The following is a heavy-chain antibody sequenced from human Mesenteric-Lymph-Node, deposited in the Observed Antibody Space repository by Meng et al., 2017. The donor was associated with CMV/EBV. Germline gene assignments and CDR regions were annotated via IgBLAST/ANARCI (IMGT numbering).Heavy chain of an antibody. D-gene: IGHD2-2*03. CDR1: GFIFSDHY. CDR3: TREPYGGPWISEY. J-gene: IGHJ4*02. CDR2: ISTSGSTI. V-gene: IGHV3-11*01. Sequence: CAASGFIFSDHYMNWIRQASGKGLEWVSYISTSGSTIYYADSVKGRFTISRDNARNSLYLQMNSLRADDTAVYYCTREPYGGPWISEYWDQGTLVTVSS.